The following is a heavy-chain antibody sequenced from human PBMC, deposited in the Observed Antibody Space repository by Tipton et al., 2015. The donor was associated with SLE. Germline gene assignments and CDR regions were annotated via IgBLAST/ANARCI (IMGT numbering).Heavy chain of an antibody. CDR3: ARVTSGWSPLGVLIHWYFDL. CDR2: IYASGST. CDR1: DGSISDYY. D-gene: IGHD3-22*01. J-gene: IGHJ2*01. V-gene: IGHV4-4*07. Sequence: TLSLTCTVSDGSISDYYWTWIRQPAGEGLEWIGRIYASGSTNYNPSLRSRAAMSVDTSKNQFSLKLSSVTAAATAVYYCARVTSGWSPLGVLIHWYFDLWGRGTLVTVSS.